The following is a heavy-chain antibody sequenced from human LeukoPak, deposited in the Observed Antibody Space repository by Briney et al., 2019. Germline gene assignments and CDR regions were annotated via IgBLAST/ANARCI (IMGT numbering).Heavy chain of an antibody. CDR2: ISSRHLTT. Sequence: PGGSLRLSCAVSGFTFSSFAMTWVRQAPGKGLEWVSSISSRHLTTYYTDSVKGWFTISRDNSKNTLYLQMNSLRAEDTAVYYCTKDPNGDYVGAFDPWGQGTLVAVSS. D-gene: IGHD4-17*01. V-gene: IGHV3-23*01. CDR1: GFTFSSFA. CDR3: TKDPNGDYVGAFDP. J-gene: IGHJ5*02.